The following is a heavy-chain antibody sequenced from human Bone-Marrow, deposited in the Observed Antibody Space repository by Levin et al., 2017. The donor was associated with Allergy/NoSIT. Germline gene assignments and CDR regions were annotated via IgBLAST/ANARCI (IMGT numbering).Heavy chain of an antibody. CDR2: IYYSGST. J-gene: IGHJ4*02. Sequence: SQTLSLTCTVSGGSISSYYWSWIRQPPGKGLEWIGYIYYSGSTNYNPSLKSRVTISVDTSKNQFSLKLSSVTAADTAVYYCARETFPYDSSGYYDHYFDYWGQGTLVTVSS. CDR3: ARETFPYDSSGYYDHYFDY. CDR1: GGSISSYY. D-gene: IGHD3-22*01. V-gene: IGHV4-59*01.